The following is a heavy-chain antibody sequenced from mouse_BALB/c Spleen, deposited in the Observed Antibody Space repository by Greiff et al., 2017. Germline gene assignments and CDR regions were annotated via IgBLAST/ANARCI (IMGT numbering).Heavy chain of an antibody. CDR2: INPYNDGT. J-gene: IGHJ1*01. D-gene: IGHD1-1*01. Sequence: EVQLQQSGPELVKPGASVKMSCKASGYTFTSYVMHWVKQKPGQGLEWIGYINPYNDGTKYNEKFKGKATLTSDKSSSTAYMELSSLTSEDSAVYYCAMTAVESWYFDVWGEGTTVTVSS. CDR1: GYTFTSYV. CDR3: AMTAVESWYFDV. V-gene: IGHV1-14*01.